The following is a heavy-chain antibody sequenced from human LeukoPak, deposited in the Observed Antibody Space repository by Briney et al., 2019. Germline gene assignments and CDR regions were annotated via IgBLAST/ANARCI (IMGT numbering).Heavy chain of an antibody. CDR3: ARDRGKDYFDS. J-gene: IGHJ4*02. V-gene: IGHV3-33*01. Sequence: GTSLRLSCTTSGLTFTSHGFHWLRQVVGKRLEWVAFVRNDGSDTYHANSVKGRFSISRDDSKNILYLQMNSLRAEDTAIYYCARDRGKDYFDSWGQGTQVIVSS. CDR1: GLTFTSHG. D-gene: IGHD4-23*01. CDR2: VRNDGSDT.